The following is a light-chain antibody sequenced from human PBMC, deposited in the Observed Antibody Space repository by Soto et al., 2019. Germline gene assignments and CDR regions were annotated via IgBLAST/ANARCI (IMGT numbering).Light chain of an antibody. V-gene: IGKV3-20*01. CDR1: QRVSTSY. CDR2: GTS. Sequence: EIVLTQSPGTLSLSPGERATLSCRASQRVSTSYLAWYQQKPGQAPRLLIYGTSNRATGIPDRSSGSGSGTDFSLTISRLEPEDFAVYYCHQYGASPFTFGGGTKVEIK. CDR3: HQYGASPFT. J-gene: IGKJ4*01.